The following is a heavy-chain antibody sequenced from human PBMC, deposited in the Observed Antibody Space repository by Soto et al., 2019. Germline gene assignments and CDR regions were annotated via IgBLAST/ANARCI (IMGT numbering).Heavy chain of an antibody. D-gene: IGHD2-2*01. CDR1: GGTFSSYA. J-gene: IGHJ6*02. CDR2: IIPIFGTA. CDR3: ARSPLYCSSTSCSNYYGMDV. V-gene: IGHV1-69*13. Sequence: SVKVSCKASGGTFSSYAISWVRQAPGQGLEWMGGIIPIFGTANYAQKFQGRVTITADESTSTAYMELSSLRSEDTAVYYCARSPLYCSSTSCSNYYGMDVWGQGTTVTVSS.